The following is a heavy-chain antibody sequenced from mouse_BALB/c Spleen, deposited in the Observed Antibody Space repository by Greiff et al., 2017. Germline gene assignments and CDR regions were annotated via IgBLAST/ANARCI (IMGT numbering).Heavy chain of an antibody. CDR1: GYAFTNYL. V-gene: IGHV1-54*01. J-gene: IGHJ3*01. CDR3: ARSGGYDGWFAY. D-gene: IGHD2-14*01. Sequence: QVQLQQSGAELVRPGTSVKVSCKASGYAFTNYLIEWVKQRPGQGLEWIGVINPGSGGTNYNEKFKGKATLTADKSSSTGYMQLSSLTSDDSAVYFCARSGGYDGWFAYWGQGTLVTVSA. CDR2: INPGSGGT.